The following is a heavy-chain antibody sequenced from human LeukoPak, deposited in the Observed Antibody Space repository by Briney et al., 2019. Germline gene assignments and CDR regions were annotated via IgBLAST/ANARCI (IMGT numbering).Heavy chain of an antibody. D-gene: IGHD2-2*01. J-gene: IGHJ6*03. CDR3: ARVVPAAMDYYYYYYMDV. CDR1: GFTFSSYS. CDR2: ISSSSSTI. Sequence: GGSLRLSCAASGFTFSSYSMNWVRQAPGKGLEWVSCISSSSSTIYYADSVKGRFTISRDNAKNSLYLQMNSLRAEDTAVYYCARVVPAAMDYYYYYYMDVWGKGTTVTVSS. V-gene: IGHV3-48*01.